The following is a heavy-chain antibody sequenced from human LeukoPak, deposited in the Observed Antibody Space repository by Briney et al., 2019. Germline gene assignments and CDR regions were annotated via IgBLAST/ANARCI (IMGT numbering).Heavy chain of an antibody. Sequence: GGSLRLSCAASGFPFSSYSMHWVRQAPGKGREWVSYHSSSGSTIYYAASVKGRFTISRDNAKNSLYLQMNSLRAEDTAVYYCARESGSSGYYYFDYWGQGILVTVSS. CDR3: ARESGSSGYYYFDY. D-gene: IGHD3-22*01. V-gene: IGHV3-48*04. CDR2: HSSSGSTI. J-gene: IGHJ4*02. CDR1: GFPFSSYS.